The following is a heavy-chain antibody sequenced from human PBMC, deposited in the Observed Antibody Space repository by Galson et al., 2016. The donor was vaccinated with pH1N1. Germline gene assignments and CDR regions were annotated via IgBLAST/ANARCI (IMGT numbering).Heavy chain of an antibody. CDR1: GYSISSGSY. Sequence: TLSLPCAVSGYSISSGSYWGWIRQPPRKGLEWIGSIYHSGSTYYNPSLKSRVTISTDTSKNHFSLKLSSVTAADTAIYYCATFTMTISFDAFHIWGQGTVVTVSS. CDR3: ATFTMTISFDAFHI. V-gene: IGHV4-38-2*01. CDR2: IYHSGST. J-gene: IGHJ3*02. D-gene: IGHD3-22*01.